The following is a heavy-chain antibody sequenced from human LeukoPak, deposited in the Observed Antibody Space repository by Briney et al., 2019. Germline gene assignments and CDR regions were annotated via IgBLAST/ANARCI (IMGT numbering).Heavy chain of an antibody. J-gene: IGHJ3*01. CDR3: AKDPNGDYVGAFDS. D-gene: IGHD4-17*01. V-gene: IGHV3-23*01. CDR2: ITGRGCT. Sequence: GGSLRLSCAASGLTFSNYAMTWVRQAPGKGLEWVSSITGRGCTSYTDSVKGRFTVYRDNSKNTLYLQMNSLRVGDTALYYCAKDPNGDYVGAFDSWGQGTMVTVSS. CDR1: GLTFSNYA.